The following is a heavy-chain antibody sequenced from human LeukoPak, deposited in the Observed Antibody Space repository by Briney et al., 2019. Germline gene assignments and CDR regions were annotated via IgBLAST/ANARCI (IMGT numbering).Heavy chain of an antibody. CDR2: INPNSGGT. D-gene: IGHD6-19*01. CDR1: GYTFTVYY. Sequence: ASVKVSCKSSGYTFTVYYMHCVRQAPGQGLEWRGWINPNSGGTNYAQKFQGRVTMTRETSISPASLALSRLRCDDTAVYYCARGGPTIAVADTSPDWFYPWGPGTLVTVSS. CDR3: ARGGPTIAVADTSPDWFYP. J-gene: IGHJ5*02. V-gene: IGHV1-2*02.